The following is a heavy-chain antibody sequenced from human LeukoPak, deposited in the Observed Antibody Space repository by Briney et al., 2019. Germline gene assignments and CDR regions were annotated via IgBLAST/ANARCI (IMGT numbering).Heavy chain of an antibody. CDR2: INPSGGST. D-gene: IGHD2-2*01. Sequence: ASVKVSCKASGYTFTSYYMHWVRQAPGQGLEWMGIINPSGGSTSYAQKFQGRVTMTRDMSTSTVYMELSSLRSEDTAVYYCARQYRGPAATHRLQGFDYWGQGTLVTVSS. V-gene: IGHV1-46*01. CDR1: GYTFTSYY. J-gene: IGHJ4*02. CDR3: ARQYRGPAATHRLQGFDY.